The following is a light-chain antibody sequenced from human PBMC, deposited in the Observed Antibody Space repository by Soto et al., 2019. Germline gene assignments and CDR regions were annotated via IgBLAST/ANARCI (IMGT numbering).Light chain of an antibody. V-gene: IGLV1-44*01. CDR2: SNN. Sequence: QSVLTQPPSVSGAPGQRVTISCTGSSSNIGAGYDVHWYQHLPGTAPKLLIYSNNQRPSGVPDRFSGSKSGTSASLAVSGLQSEDEANYYCAAWDDSLNGPLFGGGTKLTVL. J-gene: IGLJ3*02. CDR3: AAWDDSLNGPL. CDR1: SSNIGAGYD.